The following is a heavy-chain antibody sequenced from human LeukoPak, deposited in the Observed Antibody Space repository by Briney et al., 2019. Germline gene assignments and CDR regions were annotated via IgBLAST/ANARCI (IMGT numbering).Heavy chain of an antibody. V-gene: IGHV3-23*01. D-gene: IGHD2-8*01. CDR1: GFAFSTYA. J-gene: IGHJ4*02. CDR3: AKGMGPRDY. Sequence: GSLRLSCAASGFAFSTYAMTWVRQAPGKGLEWVSLISGTGGSTYYADSVKGRFTISRDNSKNTLYLQMNGLRAEDTAVYHCAKGMGPRDYWGQGTLVTVSS. CDR2: ISGTGGST.